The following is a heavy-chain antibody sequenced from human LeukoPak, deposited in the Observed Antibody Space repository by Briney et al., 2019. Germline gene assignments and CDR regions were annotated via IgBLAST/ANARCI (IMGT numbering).Heavy chain of an antibody. V-gene: IGHV4-59*06. CDR1: GGSISSYY. D-gene: IGHD4-4*01. J-gene: IGHJ4*02. CDR2: IYYSGST. Sequence: SETLSLTCTVSGGSISSYYWSWIRQHPGKGLEWIGYIYYSGSTYYNPSLKSRVTISVDTSKNQFSLKLSSVTAADTAVYYCAREYSNYGSDYWGQGTLVTVSS. CDR3: AREYSNYGSDY.